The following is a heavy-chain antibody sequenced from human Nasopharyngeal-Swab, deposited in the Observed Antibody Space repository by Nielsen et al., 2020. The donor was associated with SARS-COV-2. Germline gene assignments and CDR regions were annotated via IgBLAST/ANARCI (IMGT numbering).Heavy chain of an antibody. D-gene: IGHD5-12*01. CDR2: IAWNSVVI. J-gene: IGHJ3*02. Sequence: SLKISCVASGFIFDDYSMHSVRQGPGRALEWVSGIAWNSVVIGYAESVKGQFTISRDNAKNSLYLEMNSLRPEDTALYYCIKGVDITSRTARAFDIWGQGTMVTVSS. CDR1: GFIFDDYS. V-gene: IGHV3-9*01. CDR3: IKGVDITSRTARAFDI.